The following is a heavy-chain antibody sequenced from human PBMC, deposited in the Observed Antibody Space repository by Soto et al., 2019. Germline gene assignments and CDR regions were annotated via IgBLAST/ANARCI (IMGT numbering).Heavy chain of an antibody. CDR1: GFTFSSYS. CDR3: ARLYSGYAKPI. J-gene: IGHJ3*02. D-gene: IGHD5-12*01. CDR2: ISSSSSTI. V-gene: IGHV3-48*01. Sequence: PGGSLRLSCAASGFTFSSYSMNWVRQAPGKGLEWVSYISSSSSTIYYADSVKGRFTISRDNAKNSLYLQMNSLRAEDTAVYYCARLYSGYAKPIWGQGTMVTVSS.